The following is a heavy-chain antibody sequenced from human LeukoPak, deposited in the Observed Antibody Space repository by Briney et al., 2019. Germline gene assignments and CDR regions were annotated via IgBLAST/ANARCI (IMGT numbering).Heavy chain of an antibody. CDR2: ISNSGST. V-gene: IGHV4-59*11. D-gene: IGHD2-15*01. J-gene: IGHJ6*03. Sequence: SETLSLTCTVSGGSISSHYWTWVRQSPVKGLEWIGDISNSGSTSYNPSLKSRVTISIDTSKNQFSLKLSSVTAADTAVYYCGRDALVGYFSYYYMDVWGKGTTVTVSS. CDR1: GGSISSHY. CDR3: GRDALVGYFSYYYMDV.